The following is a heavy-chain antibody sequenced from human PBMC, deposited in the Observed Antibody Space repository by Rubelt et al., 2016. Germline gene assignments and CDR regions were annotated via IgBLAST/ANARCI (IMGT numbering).Heavy chain of an antibody. CDR2: ISWNSGSI. CDR1: GFTFDDYA. Sequence: EVQLVESGGGLVQPGRSLRLSCAASGFTFDDYAMHWVRQAPGKGLEWVSGISWNSGSIGYADSVKGRFTISRDNAKNSLYLQMNSLRAEETAVYYCARDFQWGYSSPGDAFDIWGQGTMVTVSS. V-gene: IGHV3-9*01. D-gene: IGHD6-13*01. CDR3: ARDFQWGYSSPGDAFDI. J-gene: IGHJ3*02.